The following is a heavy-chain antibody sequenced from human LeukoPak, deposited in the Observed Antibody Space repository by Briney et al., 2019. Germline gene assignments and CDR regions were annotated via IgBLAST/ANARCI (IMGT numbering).Heavy chain of an antibody. J-gene: IGHJ4*02. CDR1: GGSISSSSYY. CDR3: VGYSYGRETFDY. CDR2: IYYSGST. Sequence: SETLSLTCTVSGGSISSSSYYWGWIRQPPGKGLEWIGSIYYSGSTYYNPSLKSRVTISVDTSKNQFSLKMSSVTAAGTAVYYCVGYSYGRETFDYWGQGTLVTVSS. V-gene: IGHV4-39*01. D-gene: IGHD5-18*01.